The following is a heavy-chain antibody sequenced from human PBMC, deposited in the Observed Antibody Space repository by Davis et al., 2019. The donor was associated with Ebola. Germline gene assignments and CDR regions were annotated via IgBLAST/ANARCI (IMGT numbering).Heavy chain of an antibody. CDR1: GYTFTSYY. J-gene: IGHJ2*01. D-gene: IGHD5-24*01. V-gene: IGHV1-46*01. CDR2: INPSGGST. CDR3: ARSPLHPVSPTWNWYFDL. Sequence: AASVTVSCKASGYTFTSYYMHWVRQAPGQGLEWMGIINPSGGSTSYAQKFQGRVTMTRDTSTSTVYMELSSLRSEDTAVYYCARSPLHPVSPTWNWYFDLWGRGTLVTVSS.